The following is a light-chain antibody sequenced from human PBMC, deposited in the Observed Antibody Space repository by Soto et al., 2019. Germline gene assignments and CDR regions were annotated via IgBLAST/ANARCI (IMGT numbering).Light chain of an antibody. CDR3: QQYNNWPPAT. V-gene: IGKV3-15*01. CDR1: QSVRSN. J-gene: IGKJ3*01. CDR2: GAS. Sequence: EIVMTQSPATLSVSPGESATLSCRASQSVRSNLAWYQQKPGQAPRLLIYGASTRATGIPAMFSGSGSGTEYPLPISSLQSEDFAVYYCQQYNNWPPATFGPGTKVDIK.